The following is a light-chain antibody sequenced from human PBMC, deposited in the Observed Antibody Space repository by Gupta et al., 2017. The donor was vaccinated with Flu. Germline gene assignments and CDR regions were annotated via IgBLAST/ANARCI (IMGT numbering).Light chain of an antibody. Sequence: RLTISFSGSSSNVGSNTLTWYHHLPATDPNLLLFCNNRRPSGVPARCFSSKSATSASSATSGLQSEEEADYYCAASDASLNVRVFGGGTKLTVL. V-gene: IGLV1-44*01. J-gene: IGLJ3*02. CDR3: AASDASLNVRV. CDR2: CNN. CDR1: SSNVGSNT.